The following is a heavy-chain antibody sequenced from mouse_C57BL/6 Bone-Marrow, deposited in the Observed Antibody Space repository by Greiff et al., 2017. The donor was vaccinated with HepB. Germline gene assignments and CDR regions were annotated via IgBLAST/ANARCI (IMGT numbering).Heavy chain of an antibody. Sequence: QVQPQQSGAELMKPGASVKLSCKATGYTFTGYWIEWVKQRPGHGLEWIGEILPGSGSTNYNKKFKGKATFTADTSSNTAYMQLSSLTTEDSALYYCARPFSFSNYYFEYWGQGTTLTVSS. CDR1: GYTFTGYW. CDR2: ILPGSGST. D-gene: IGHD2-5*01. J-gene: IGHJ2*01. V-gene: IGHV1-9*01. CDR3: ARPFSFSNYYFEY.